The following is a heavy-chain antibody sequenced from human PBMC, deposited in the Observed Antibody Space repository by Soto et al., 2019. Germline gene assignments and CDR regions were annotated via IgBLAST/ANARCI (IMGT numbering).Heavy chain of an antibody. Sequence: GGSLRLSCAASGFTFSSYWMSWVRQAPGKGLEWVANIKEDGSEKYYVDSVKGRFTISRENAKNSLYLQMNSLRAGDTAVYYCARGRHHQGMDVWGQGTTVTVSS. CDR3: ARGRHHQGMDV. CDR1: GFTFSSYW. J-gene: IGHJ6*02. V-gene: IGHV3-7*01. D-gene: IGHD2-2*01. CDR2: IKEDGSEK.